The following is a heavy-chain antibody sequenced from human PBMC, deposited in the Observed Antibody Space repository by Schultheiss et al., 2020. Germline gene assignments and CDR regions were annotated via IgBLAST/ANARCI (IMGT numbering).Heavy chain of an antibody. CDR3: AKAFSIAAAGPFDY. CDR2: ISWNSGSI. CDR1: GFTFDDYA. Sequence: GGSLRLSCAASGFTFDDYAMHWVRQAPGKGLEWVSGISWNSGSIGYADSVKGQFTISRDNAKNSLYLQMNSLRAEDTALYYCAKAFSIAAAGPFDYWGQGTLVTVSS. D-gene: IGHD6-13*01. V-gene: IGHV3-9*01. J-gene: IGHJ4*02.